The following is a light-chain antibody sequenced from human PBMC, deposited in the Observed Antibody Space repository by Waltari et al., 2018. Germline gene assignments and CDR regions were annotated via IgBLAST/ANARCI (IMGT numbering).Light chain of an antibody. V-gene: IGKV3-20*01. CDR1: QSVCRP. CDR3: QKYGTRPAT. CDR2: DAS. Sequence: EIVLTQSPASLSLSPGARATLPCRASQSVCRPLAWYQQRPGQAPRLLIYDASSRATGIPDRFSGSGSGTDFSLTISRLEPEDFAVYYCQKYGTRPATFGQGTKVEVK. J-gene: IGKJ1*01.